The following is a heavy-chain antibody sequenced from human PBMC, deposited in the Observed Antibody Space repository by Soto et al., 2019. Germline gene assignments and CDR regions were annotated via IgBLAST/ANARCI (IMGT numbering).Heavy chain of an antibody. Sequence: GGSLRLSCAASGFTFSTYTMSWVRQAPGKGLEWVSAISVTGDNTYSADSVKGRFTISRDNSKNTLYLQMSSLRAEDTAIYYCAKGTLSRMDVWGQGTTVTVSS. CDR1: GFTFSTYT. D-gene: IGHD2-15*01. CDR3: AKGTLSRMDV. J-gene: IGHJ6*02. CDR2: ISVTGDNT. V-gene: IGHV3-23*01.